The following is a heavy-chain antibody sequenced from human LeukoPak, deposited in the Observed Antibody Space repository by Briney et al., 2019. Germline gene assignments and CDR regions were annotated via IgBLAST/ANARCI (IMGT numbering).Heavy chain of an antibody. V-gene: IGHV4-34*01. Sequence: SETLSLTCAVYGGSFSGYYWSWIRQPPGKGLEWIGEINHSGSTNYNPSLKSRVTISADTSKNQFSVKLSSVTAADTAVYYCARKTFDYWGQGTLVTVSS. CDR3: ARKTFDY. CDR1: GGSFSGYY. J-gene: IGHJ4*02. CDR2: INHSGST.